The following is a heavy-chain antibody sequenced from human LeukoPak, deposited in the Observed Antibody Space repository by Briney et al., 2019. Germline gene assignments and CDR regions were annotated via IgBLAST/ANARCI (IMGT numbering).Heavy chain of an antibody. Sequence: ASVKVSCKVSGYTLTELSMHWVRQAPGKGLEWMGGFDPEDGETIYARKFQGRVTMTEDTSTDTAYMELSSLRSEDTAVYYCAASSGWYRGLFGDYWGQGTLVTVSS. D-gene: IGHD6-19*01. V-gene: IGHV1-24*01. CDR1: GYTLTELS. CDR3: AASSGWYRGLFGDY. J-gene: IGHJ4*02. CDR2: FDPEDGET.